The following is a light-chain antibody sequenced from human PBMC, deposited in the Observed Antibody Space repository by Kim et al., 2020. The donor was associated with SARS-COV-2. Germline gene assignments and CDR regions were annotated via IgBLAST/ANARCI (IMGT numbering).Light chain of an antibody. CDR1: GGSIASNY. Sequence: GNTVNITCTRRGGSIASNYGQWYQQRPGSAPPSVIYEDNQRPSGFPDRFSGSIDSSSNSASLTISGLKTEDEADYYCQSYDSSNWVFGGGTKLTVL. V-gene: IGLV6-57*03. CDR3: QSYDSSNWV. CDR2: EDN. J-gene: IGLJ3*02.